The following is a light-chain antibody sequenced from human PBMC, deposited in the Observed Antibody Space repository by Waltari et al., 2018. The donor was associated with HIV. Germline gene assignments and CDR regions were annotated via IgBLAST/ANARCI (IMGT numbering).Light chain of an antibody. J-gene: IGLJ2*01. V-gene: IGLV1-47*01. Sequence: QSVLTQPPSASGTPGQRVTISCSGSSSNIGSKYVYWYQQLPGTAPKLLIYRNDQRPSGVPDRFSGSKSGTSASLAISGLRSEDEADYYCAAWDDSLSGRGVFGGGTKLTVL. CDR1: SSNIGSKY. CDR2: RND. CDR3: AAWDDSLSGRGV.